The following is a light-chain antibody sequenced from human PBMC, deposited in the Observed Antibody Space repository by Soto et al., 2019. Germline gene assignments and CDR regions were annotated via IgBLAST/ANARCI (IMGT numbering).Light chain of an antibody. Sequence: DIQLTQSPSFLSASVGDRVTITCRASEGISSYVAWYQQKPGKAPELLIYAASTLQSGVPSRFSGSGSGTEFTLTIRSLQTEDFATYYCQQRNGYPPWTVGQGTKVEIK. J-gene: IGKJ1*01. CDR2: AAS. CDR1: EGISSY. CDR3: QQRNGYPPWT. V-gene: IGKV1-9*01.